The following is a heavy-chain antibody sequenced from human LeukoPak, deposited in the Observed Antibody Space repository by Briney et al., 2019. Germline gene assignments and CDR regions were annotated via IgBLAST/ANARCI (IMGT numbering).Heavy chain of an antibody. Sequence: PSETLSLTCTVSGGSISSYYWSWIRQPTGKGLEWIGYIYYSGSTKYNPSLKSRVTISVDTSKNQFSLKLSSVTAADTAVYYCARGGRSNWFDPWGQGTLVTASS. D-gene: IGHD3-16*01. CDR2: IYYSGST. V-gene: IGHV4-59*01. CDR1: GGSISSYY. J-gene: IGHJ5*02. CDR3: ARGGRSNWFDP.